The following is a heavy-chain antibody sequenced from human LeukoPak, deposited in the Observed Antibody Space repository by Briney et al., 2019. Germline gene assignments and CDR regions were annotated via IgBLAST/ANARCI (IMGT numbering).Heavy chain of an antibody. CDR2: IYYSGST. V-gene: IGHV4-59*01. D-gene: IGHD1-26*01. J-gene: IGHJ4*02. CDR3: ARGTLIVGVNYYFDY. CDR1: GGSISSYY. Sequence: PSETLSLTCTVSGGSISSYYWSWIRQPPGKGLEWIGYIYYSGSTNYNPSFKSRVTISVDTSKNQFSLKLSSVTAADTAVYYCARGTLIVGVNYYFDYWGQGTLVTVSS.